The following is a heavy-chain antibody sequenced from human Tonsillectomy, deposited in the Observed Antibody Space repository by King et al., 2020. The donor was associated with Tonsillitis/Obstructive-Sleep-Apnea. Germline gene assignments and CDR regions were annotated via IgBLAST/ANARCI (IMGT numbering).Heavy chain of an antibody. Sequence: VQLVESGGGLVQPGGSLRLSCAASGFTFSSYWMSWVRQAPGKGLEWVANIKQDGSEKYYVDSVKGRFTISRDNAKNSLYLQMNSLRAEDTAAYYCARDGAVVVAAPHYWGQGTLVTVSS. D-gene: IGHD2-15*01. CDR3: ARDGAVVVAAPHY. CDR1: GFTFSSYW. J-gene: IGHJ4*02. CDR2: IKQDGSEK. V-gene: IGHV3-7*01.